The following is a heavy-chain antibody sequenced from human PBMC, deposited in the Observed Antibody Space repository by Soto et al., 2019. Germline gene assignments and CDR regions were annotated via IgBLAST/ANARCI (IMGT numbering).Heavy chain of an antibody. V-gene: IGHV4-59*08. CDR3: ARLSTYSYYAMDV. CDR2: ISYSGST. J-gene: IGHJ6*02. CDR1: GGSISHYY. Sequence: PSETLSLSCTVSGGSISHYYWTWIRQPPGKGLECIGYISYSGSTNYNSSLKIRVTILVDTSKNQFSLKLNSVTAADTAVYYCARLSTYSYYAMDVWGQGTTVTVSS.